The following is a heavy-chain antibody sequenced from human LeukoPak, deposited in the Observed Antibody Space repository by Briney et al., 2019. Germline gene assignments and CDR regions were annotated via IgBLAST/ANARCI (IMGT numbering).Heavy chain of an antibody. Sequence: GGSLRLSCVASGFTFTDHPMNWVRQAPGKGLKWISYIGGDGIAFYADSVKGRFTTSKDDARKSMYLQMNSLRVEDTAVYYCARAPLGWSKAFDIWGQGTMVTVSS. J-gene: IGHJ3*02. CDR3: ARAPLGWSKAFDI. CDR2: IGGDGIA. V-gene: IGHV3-69-1*01. CDR1: GFTFTDHP. D-gene: IGHD6-19*01.